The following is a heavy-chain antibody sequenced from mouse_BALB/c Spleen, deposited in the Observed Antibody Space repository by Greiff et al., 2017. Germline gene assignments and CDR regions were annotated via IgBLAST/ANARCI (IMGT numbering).Heavy chain of an antibody. CDR1: GFTFSSYG. V-gene: IGHV5-6-3*01. CDR3: AREGTSGRMDY. D-gene: IGHD3-1*01. CDR2: INSNGGST. Sequence: EVQGVESGGGLVQPGGSLKLSCAASGFTFSSYGMSWVRQTPDKRLELVATINSNGGSTYYPDSVKGRFTISRDNAKNTLYPQMSSLKSEDTAMYYCAREGTSGRMDYWGQGTSVTVSS. J-gene: IGHJ4*01.